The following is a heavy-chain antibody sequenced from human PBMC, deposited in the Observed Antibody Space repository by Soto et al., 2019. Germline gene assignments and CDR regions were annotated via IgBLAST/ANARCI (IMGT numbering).Heavy chain of an antibody. CDR3: ARESGGATATLDYYYFYMDG. J-gene: IGHJ6*03. CDR1: GDRFTDYY. D-gene: IGHD5-12*01. Sequence: QVQQVQSGAEVKEPGASVTVSCRASGDRFTDYYMHWVRQAPGQGLEWMGWINPNSGVTKYAQKFQRWVTMTRDTSIRTIYMQLSRLRFDDTAIYYCARESGGATATLDYYYFYMDGWGTGTRVTVSS. V-gene: IGHV1-2*04. CDR2: INPNSGVT.